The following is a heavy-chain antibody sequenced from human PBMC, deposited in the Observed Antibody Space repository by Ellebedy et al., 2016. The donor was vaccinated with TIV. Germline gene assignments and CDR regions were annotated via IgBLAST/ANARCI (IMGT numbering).Heavy chain of an antibody. V-gene: IGHV3-21*01. J-gene: IGHJ4*02. CDR1: GFTFSSYS. CDR3: ARELERWLQFLDFDY. CDR2: ISSSSSYI. Sequence: GESLKISXAASGFTFSSYSMNWVRQAPGKGLEWVSSISSSSSYIYYADSVKGRFTISRDNAKNSLYLQMNSLRAEDTAVYYCARELERWLQFLDFDYWGQGTLVTVSS. D-gene: IGHD5-24*01.